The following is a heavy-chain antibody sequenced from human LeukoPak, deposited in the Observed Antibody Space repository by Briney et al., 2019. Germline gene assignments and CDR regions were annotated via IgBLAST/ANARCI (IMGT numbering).Heavy chain of an antibody. J-gene: IGHJ6*03. D-gene: IGHD2-2*01. CDR1: GGTISSISYH. V-gene: IGHV4-39*07. CDR2: IYYSGTT. Sequence: PSETLSLTCNVSGGTISSISYHWGWIRQPPGEGLEWIGSIYYSGTTFYKSSLKSRVTISVDTSKNQFSLELNSVTAADTAVYYCARETRQYQPVGYYYYYYMDVWGKGTTVTVSS. CDR3: ARETRQYQPVGYYYYYYMDV.